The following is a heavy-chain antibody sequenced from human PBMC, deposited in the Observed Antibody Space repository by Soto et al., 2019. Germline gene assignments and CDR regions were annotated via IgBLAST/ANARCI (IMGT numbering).Heavy chain of an antibody. Sequence: EVQLVESGGGLVQPGGSLRLSCAASGFTVSSNYMSWVRQAPGKGLEWVSVIYSGGSTYYADSVKGRFTISRDNSKNTLYLQMNRPGAEDTAVYYCARDRGTVYGMDDWGQGTPVTVSS. D-gene: IGHD3-10*01. CDR3: ARDRGTVYGMDD. J-gene: IGHJ6*02. V-gene: IGHV3-66*01. CDR2: IYSGGST. CDR1: GFTVSSNY.